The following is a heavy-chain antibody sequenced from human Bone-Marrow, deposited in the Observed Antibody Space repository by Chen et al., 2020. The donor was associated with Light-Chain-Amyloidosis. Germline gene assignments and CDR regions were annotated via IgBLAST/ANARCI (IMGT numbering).Heavy chain of an antibody. CDR1: GYTFPNYW. CDR2: IYPDDSDA. Sequence: EVQLEQSGPEVKKPGESLKIPCKGSGYTFPNYWIDWVRQMPGKGLEWMGVIYPDDSDARYSPSFEGQVTISADKSITTAYLQWRSLKASDTAMYYCARRRDGYNFDCWGQGTLVTVSS. CDR3: ARRRDGYNFDC. D-gene: IGHD5-12*01. J-gene: IGHJ4*02. V-gene: IGHV5-51*01.